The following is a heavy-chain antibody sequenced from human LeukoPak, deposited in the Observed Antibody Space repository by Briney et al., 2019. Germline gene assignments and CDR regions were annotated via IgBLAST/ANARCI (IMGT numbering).Heavy chain of an antibody. CDR3: ARGDYDYYYYYMDV. CDR1: GYTFTSYY. D-gene: IGHD4-17*01. J-gene: IGHJ6*03. Sequence: ASVKVSCKASGYTFTSYYMHWVRQAPGQGLEWMGIINPSGGSTSYAQKFQGRVTMTRDTSISTAYMELSRLRSDDTAVYYCARGDYDYYYYYMDVWGKGTTVTISS. CDR2: INPSGGST. V-gene: IGHV1-46*01.